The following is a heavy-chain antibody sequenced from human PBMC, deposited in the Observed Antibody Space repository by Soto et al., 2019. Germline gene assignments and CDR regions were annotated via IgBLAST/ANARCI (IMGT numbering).Heavy chain of an antibody. J-gene: IGHJ6*02. Sequence: GGSLRLSCAASGFTFSSYSMNWVRQAPGKGLEWVSSISSSSSYIYYAGSGKGRFTITRDNAKNSLYLQMNCLTAEDTAVYYCASAPSGGGYWMGGLGSNGMDVWGQGTTVTVSS. V-gene: IGHV3-21*01. CDR1: GFTFSSYS. CDR2: ISSSSSYI. CDR3: ASAPSGGGYWMGGLGSNGMDV. D-gene: IGHD3-22*01.